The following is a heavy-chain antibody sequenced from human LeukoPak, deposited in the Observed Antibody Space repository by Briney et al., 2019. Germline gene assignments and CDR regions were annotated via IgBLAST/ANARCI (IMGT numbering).Heavy chain of an antibody. J-gene: IGHJ1*01. V-gene: IGHV1-24*01. CDR2: FDPVDGET. D-gene: IGHD6-13*01. CDR1: GYTLTELS. CDR3: ATQQLVRFVLRFQH. Sequence: ASVKVSCKVSGYTLTELSMHWVRQAPGKGLEWMGRFDPVDGETIYAQKFQGRVTMTEDTSTNTAYMELSSLRSEDTAVYYCATQQLVRFVLRFQHWGQGTLVTVSS.